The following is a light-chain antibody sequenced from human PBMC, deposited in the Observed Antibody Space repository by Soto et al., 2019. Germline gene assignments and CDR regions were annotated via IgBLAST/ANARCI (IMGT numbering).Light chain of an antibody. J-gene: IGKJ1*01. CDR3: QHYNNWPPWT. V-gene: IGKV3-15*01. CDR2: GAS. CDR1: QSVSIN. Sequence: EIVMTQSPATLSVSPGERATLSCRASQSVSINLAWYQQKPGQAPRLLIYGASTRATGIPARFSGSGSGTEFTLTISSLQYEDFAVYYCQHYNNWPPWTFGQGNKVDSK.